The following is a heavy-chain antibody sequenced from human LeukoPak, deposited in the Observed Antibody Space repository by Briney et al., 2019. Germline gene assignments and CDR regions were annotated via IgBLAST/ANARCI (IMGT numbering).Heavy chain of an antibody. CDR2: INPSGGST. J-gene: IGHJ5*02. V-gene: IGHV1-46*01. CDR3: ARDLGLRGVTNWFDT. CDR1: GYTFTSYY. D-gene: IGHD3-10*01. Sequence: ASVKVPCKASGYTFTSYYMHWVRQAPGQGLEWMGIINPSGGSTSYAQKFQGRVTMTRDTSTSTVYMEMSSLRSEDTALYYCARDLGLRGVTNWFDTWGQGTLVTVSS.